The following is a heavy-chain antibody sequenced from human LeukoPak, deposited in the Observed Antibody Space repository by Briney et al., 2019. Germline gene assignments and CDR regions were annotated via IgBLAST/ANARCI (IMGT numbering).Heavy chain of an antibody. V-gene: IGHV4-39*01. CDR1: GGSISSNTYF. CDR3: TRLMAPLTQYYFDY. D-gene: IGHD3-16*01. J-gene: IGHJ4*02. Sequence: SSETLSLTCTVSGGSISSNTYFWGWIRQPPGTGLEWIGNIDYSGNTFYNPSLKSRFTISVDTSKNQFSLKLTSAPAADTAVYYCTRLMAPLTQYYFDYWGQGILVTVSS. CDR2: IDYSGNT.